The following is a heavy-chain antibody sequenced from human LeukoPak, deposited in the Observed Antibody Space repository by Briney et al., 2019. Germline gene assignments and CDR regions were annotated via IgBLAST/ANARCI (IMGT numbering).Heavy chain of an antibody. CDR1: GFSFSDYY. D-gene: IGHD1-26*01. J-gene: IGHJ4*02. Sequence: PGGSLRLSCAASGFSFSDYYMSWIRQAPGKGLEWVSYISSSGSTIHYADSVKGRFTISRDNAKNSLYLQMNSLRAEDTAVYYCARDVSGSYFMGTLYYFDYWCQGTLVTVSS. CDR2: ISSSGSTI. CDR3: ARDVSGSYFMGTLYYFDY. V-gene: IGHV3-11*04.